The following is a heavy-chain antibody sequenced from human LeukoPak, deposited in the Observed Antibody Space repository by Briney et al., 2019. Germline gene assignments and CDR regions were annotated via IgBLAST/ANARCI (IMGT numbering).Heavy chain of an antibody. CDR2: ISAYNGNT. CDR3: ARLAAAGTWFDY. J-gene: IGHJ4*02. CDR1: GYTFTSYG. D-gene: IGHD6-13*01. V-gene: IGHV1-18*01. Sequence: ASVKVSCKASGYTFTSYGISWVRQAPGQGLEWMGWISAYNGNTNYAQKLQGRVTVTTDTSTSTAYMELRSLRSDDTAVYYCARLAAAGTWFDYWGQGTLVTVSS.